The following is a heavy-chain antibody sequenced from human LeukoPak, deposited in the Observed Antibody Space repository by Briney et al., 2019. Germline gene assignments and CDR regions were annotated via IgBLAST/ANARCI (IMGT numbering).Heavy chain of an antibody. CDR1: GFTFTNYG. CDR3: AKEDDYSNYYYMDV. J-gene: IGHJ6*03. CDR2: IGGSGADT. V-gene: IGHV3-23*01. D-gene: IGHD4-11*01. Sequence: GGSLRLSCAASGFTFTNYGMSWVRQTPVKGLELVSAIGGSGADTYYADSVKGRFTISRDNSKNTLYLQMNSLRAEDTAVYYCAKEDDYSNYYYMDVWGKGTTVTVSS.